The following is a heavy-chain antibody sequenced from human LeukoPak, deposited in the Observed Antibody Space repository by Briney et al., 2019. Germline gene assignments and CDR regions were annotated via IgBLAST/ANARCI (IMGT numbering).Heavy chain of an antibody. CDR3: ARARSKSYSSSWYDH. J-gene: IGHJ5*02. CDR1: GYIFTSYA. V-gene: IGHV7-4-1*02. Sequence: ASVKVSCKASGYIFTSYAINWVRQAPGQGLEWMGWINTNTGNPTYAQGFTGRFVFSLDTSVSTAYLQISSLKADDTAVYYCARARSKSYSSSWYDHWGQGTLVTVSS. CDR2: INTNTGNP. D-gene: IGHD6-13*01.